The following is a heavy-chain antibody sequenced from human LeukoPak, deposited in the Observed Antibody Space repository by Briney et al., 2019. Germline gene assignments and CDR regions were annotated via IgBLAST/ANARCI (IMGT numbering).Heavy chain of an antibody. CDR2: IYYSGST. Sequence: SETLSLTCTVSGVSISSSSYYWGWIRQPPGKGLEWIGSIYYSGSTYYNPSRKSRVTISVATSKNQSSLKLSSVTAADTAVYYCARLDIVVVPALNWFDRWGQGTLVTVSS. D-gene: IGHD2-2*01. V-gene: IGHV4-39*01. CDR3: ARLDIVVVPALNWFDR. CDR1: GVSISSSSYY. J-gene: IGHJ5*02.